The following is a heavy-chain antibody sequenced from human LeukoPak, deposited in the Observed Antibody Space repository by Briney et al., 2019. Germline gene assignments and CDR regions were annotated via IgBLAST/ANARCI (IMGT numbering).Heavy chain of an antibody. V-gene: IGHV1-2*04. CDR2: INPNSGGT. CDR1: GGTFSSYA. CDR3: ARGWYSSSAGYFDY. D-gene: IGHD6-6*01. Sequence: ASVKVSCRASGGTFSSYAISWVRQAPGQGLEWMGWINPNSGGTNYVQKFQGWVTMTRDTSISTAYMELSRLRSDDTAVYYCARGWYSSSAGYFDYWGQGTLVTVSS. J-gene: IGHJ4*02.